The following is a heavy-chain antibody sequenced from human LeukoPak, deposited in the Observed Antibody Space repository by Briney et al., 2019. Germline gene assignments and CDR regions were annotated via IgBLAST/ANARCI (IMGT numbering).Heavy chain of an antibody. CDR2: ISYDGSNK. V-gene: IGHV3-30-3*01. CDR1: GFTFSSYA. D-gene: IGHD1-26*01. Sequence: GGSLRLSCAASGFTFSSYAMHWVRQAPGKGLEWVAVISYDGSNKYYADSVKGRFTISRDNSKNTLYLQMNGLRAEDTAVYYCARGGGSGSYGAFDIWGQGTMVTVSS. J-gene: IGHJ3*02. CDR3: ARGGGSGSYGAFDI.